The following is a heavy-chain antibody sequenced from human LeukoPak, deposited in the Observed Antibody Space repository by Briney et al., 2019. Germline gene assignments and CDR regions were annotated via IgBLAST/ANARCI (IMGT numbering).Heavy chain of an antibody. CDR3: ARDGYDFWS. CDR1: GFTFSSYS. Sequence: PGGSLRLSCAASGFTFSSYSMNWVRQAPGKGLEWVSSISSSSSYIYYADSVKGRFTISRDNAKNSPYRTMNRLRAEDTAVYYCARDGYDFWSWGQGTLVTVSS. V-gene: IGHV3-21*01. D-gene: IGHD3-3*01. J-gene: IGHJ4*02. CDR2: ISSSSSYI.